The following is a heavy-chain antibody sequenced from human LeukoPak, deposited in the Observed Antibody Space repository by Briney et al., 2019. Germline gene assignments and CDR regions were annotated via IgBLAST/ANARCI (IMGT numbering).Heavy chain of an antibody. V-gene: IGHV3-23*01. CDR2: IRKNSEKT. J-gene: IGHJ4*02. CDR1: GPSFSANA. D-gene: IGHD1-1*01. Sequence: PGGSLRLSCAASGPSFSANAMTWVRQAPGKGLEWISCIRKNSEKTYYADSVKGRFTISRDNSKNTLYLQMNSLRAEDTAVYYCARDHWQSQLAPLRYWGQGTLVTVSS. CDR3: ARDHWQSQLAPLRY.